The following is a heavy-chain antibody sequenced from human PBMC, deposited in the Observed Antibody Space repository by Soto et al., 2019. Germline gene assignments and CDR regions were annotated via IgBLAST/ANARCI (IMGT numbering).Heavy chain of an antibody. J-gene: IGHJ6*02. V-gene: IGHV1-69*01. CDR3: ASSRYSYGIDYYDYGMDV. CDR1: GGTFSSYA. CDR2: FNPIFGTA. Sequence: QVQLVQSGAEVKKPGSSVKVSCKASGGTFSSYAISWVRQAPGQGLEWMGGFNPIFGTANYAQKFQGRVTITADESTSTAYMELSSLRSEDTAVYYCASSRYSYGIDYYDYGMDVWGQGTTVTVSS. D-gene: IGHD5-18*01.